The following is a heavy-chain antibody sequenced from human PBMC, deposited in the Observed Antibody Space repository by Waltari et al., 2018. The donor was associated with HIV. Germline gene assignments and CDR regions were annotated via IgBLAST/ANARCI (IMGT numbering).Heavy chain of an antibody. D-gene: IGHD5-12*01. Sequence: EVQLVESGGGLVQPGGSLRLSCAASGFTCSSYWMHWVRQVPGKGLVWVSRINSDGSSTTYADSVKGRFTISRDNAKSTLYLQMNSLRDEDTAVYYCARTFTVATISPLLHWGQGTLVTVSS. V-gene: IGHV3-74*01. CDR1: GFTCSSYW. CDR2: INSDGSST. CDR3: ARTFTVATISPLLH. J-gene: IGHJ4*02.